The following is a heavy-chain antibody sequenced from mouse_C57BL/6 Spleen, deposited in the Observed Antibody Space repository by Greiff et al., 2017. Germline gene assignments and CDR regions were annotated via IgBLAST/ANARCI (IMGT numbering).Heavy chain of an antibody. CDR3: ARIYYGNLYAMDD. J-gene: IGHJ4*01. CDR1: GYTFTSYW. CDR2: IYPSDSET. D-gene: IGHD2-1*01. Sequence: QVQLQQPGAELVRPGSSVKLSCKASGYTFTSYWMDWVKQRPGQGLEWIGNIYPSDSETHYNQKFKDKATLTVDKSSSTAYMQLSSLTSEDSAVYYCARIYYGNLYAMDDWGQGTSVTVSS. V-gene: IGHV1-61*01.